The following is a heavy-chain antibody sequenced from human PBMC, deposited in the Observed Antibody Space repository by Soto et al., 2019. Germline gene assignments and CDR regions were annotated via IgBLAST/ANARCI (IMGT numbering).Heavy chain of an antibody. Sequence: GGSLRLSCAASGFTFSSYGMHWVRQAPGKGLEWVAVISYDGSNKYYADSVKGRFTISRDNSKNTLYLQMNSLRAEDTAVYYCAKTQVRMSDAFDIWGQGTTVTVSS. CDR3: AKTQVRMSDAFDI. CDR2: ISYDGSNK. V-gene: IGHV3-30*18. J-gene: IGHJ3*02. CDR1: GFTFSSYG.